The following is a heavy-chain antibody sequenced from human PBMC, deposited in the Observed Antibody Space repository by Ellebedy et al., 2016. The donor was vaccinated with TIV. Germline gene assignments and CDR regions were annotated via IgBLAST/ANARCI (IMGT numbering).Heavy chain of an antibody. V-gene: IGHV4-4*07. Sequence: GSLRLSXTVSGGSISSYYWSWIRQPAGKGLEWIGRIYTSGSTNYNPSLKSRVTISVDTSKNQFSLKLSSVTAADTAVYYCARIKTYYDILTGYMYYYGMDVWGQGTTVTVSS. J-gene: IGHJ6*02. CDR2: IYTSGST. CDR1: GGSISSYY. D-gene: IGHD3-9*01. CDR3: ARIKTYYDILTGYMYYYGMDV.